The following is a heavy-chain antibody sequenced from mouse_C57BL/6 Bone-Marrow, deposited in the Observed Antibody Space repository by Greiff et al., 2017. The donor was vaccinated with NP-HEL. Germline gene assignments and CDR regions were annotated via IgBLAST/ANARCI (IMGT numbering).Heavy chain of an antibody. V-gene: IGHV5-4*01. CDR1: GFTFSSYA. Sequence: EVMLVESGGGLVKPGGSLKLSCAASGFTFSSYAMSWVRQTPEKRLEWVATISDGGSYTYSPDNVKGRFTISRDNAKNNLYLQMSHLKSEDTAMYYCARDLITTAYYAMDYWGQGTSVTVSS. D-gene: IGHD1-1*01. CDR2: ISDGGSYT. J-gene: IGHJ4*01. CDR3: ARDLITTAYYAMDY.